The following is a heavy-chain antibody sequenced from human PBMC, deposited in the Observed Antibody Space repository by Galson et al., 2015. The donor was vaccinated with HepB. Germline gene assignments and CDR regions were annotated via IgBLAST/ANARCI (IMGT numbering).Heavy chain of an antibody. Sequence: SLRLSCAASGFTFSSYAMSWVRQAPGKGLEWVSAISGSGGSTYYADSVKGRFTISRDNSKNTLYLQMNSLRAEDTAVYYCAKDLFVRSGYEYYFDYWGQGTLVTVSS. J-gene: IGHJ4*02. V-gene: IGHV3-23*01. D-gene: IGHD5-12*01. CDR3: AKDLFVRSGYEYYFDY. CDR1: GFTFSSYA. CDR2: ISGSGGST.